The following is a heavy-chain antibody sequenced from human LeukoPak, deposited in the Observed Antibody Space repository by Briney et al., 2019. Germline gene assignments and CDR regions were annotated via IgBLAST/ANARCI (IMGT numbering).Heavy chain of an antibody. V-gene: IGHV3-30-3*01. Sequence: GGSLRLSCAASGFTFSSYAMHWVRQAPGKGLEWVAVISYDGSNKYYADSVKGRFTISRDNSKNTLYLQMNSLRAEDTAVYYCARALGSSAWYYYWGQGTLVTVSS. CDR2: ISYDGSNK. J-gene: IGHJ4*02. D-gene: IGHD6-19*01. CDR1: GFTFSSYA. CDR3: ARALGSSAWYYY.